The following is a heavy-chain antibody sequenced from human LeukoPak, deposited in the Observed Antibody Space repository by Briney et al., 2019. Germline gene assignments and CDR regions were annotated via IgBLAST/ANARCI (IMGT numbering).Heavy chain of an antibody. CDR2: IRSDGSSK. Sequence: GGSLRLSCAASGFTFSNYAMHWVRQAPGKGPEWVAFIRSDGSSKYDIDSVKGRFSISRDNSKNTVYLEMNGLRPEDTAVYYCAKDVDYDSSHLWGQGTLVTVSS. D-gene: IGHD3-22*01. CDR1: GFTFSNYA. J-gene: IGHJ4*02. V-gene: IGHV3-30*02. CDR3: AKDVDYDSSHL.